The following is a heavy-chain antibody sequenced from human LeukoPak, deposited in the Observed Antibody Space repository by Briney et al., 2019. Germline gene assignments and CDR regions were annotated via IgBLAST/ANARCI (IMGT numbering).Heavy chain of an antibody. CDR3: ARDLISSSWYGEEYFQH. V-gene: IGHV1-2*02. J-gene: IGHJ1*01. CDR1: GYTFTGYY. D-gene: IGHD6-13*01. Sequence: ASVKVSCKASGYTFTGYYMHWVRQAPGQGLEWMGWISPNSGGTNYAQKFQGRVTMTRDTSISTAYVELSRLRSDDTAVYYCARDLISSSWYGEEYFQHWGQGTLVTVSS. CDR2: ISPNSGGT.